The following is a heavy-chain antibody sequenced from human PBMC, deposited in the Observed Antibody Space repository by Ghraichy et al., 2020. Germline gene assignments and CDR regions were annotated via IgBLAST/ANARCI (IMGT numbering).Heavy chain of an antibody. V-gene: IGHV2-5*02. J-gene: IGHJ4*02. Sequence: SGPTLVKPTQTLTLTCTFSGFSLNTNAVAVGWVRLPPGKALEWLALIYWDDDKRYSPSLRTRLTFTKDTSKNQVVLTMTNVDPVDTATYYCAHRSFKNDWEHGNFDYWGPGALVTVSS. CDR2: IYWDDDK. CDR1: GFSLNTNAVA. CDR3: AHRSFKNDWEHGNFDY. D-gene: IGHD3-9*01.